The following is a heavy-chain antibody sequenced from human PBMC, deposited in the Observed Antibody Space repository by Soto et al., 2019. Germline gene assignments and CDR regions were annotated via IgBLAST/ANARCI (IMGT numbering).Heavy chain of an antibody. Sequence: PSEILSLTCNVSGVLISSYYWSWIRQPPGKGLEWIGYIYYSGNTNYNSSLESRVTISVDTSKNQISLRLSSVIATDTAVYYCARVRGNQLLGWFDPWGQGTLVTVSS. J-gene: IGHJ5*02. CDR1: GVLISSYY. CDR2: IYYSGNT. CDR3: ARVRGNQLLGWFDP. D-gene: IGHD2-2*01. V-gene: IGHV4-59*08.